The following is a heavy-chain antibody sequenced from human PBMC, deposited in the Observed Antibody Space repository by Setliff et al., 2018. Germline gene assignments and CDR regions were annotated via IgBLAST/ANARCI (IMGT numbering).Heavy chain of an antibody. CDR2: MNPNSGNT. V-gene: IGHV1-8*01. CDR1: GYTFTSYD. J-gene: IGHJ6*02. CDR3: ARPMYDILTGPPYGMDV. Sequence: ASVKVSCKASGYTFTSYDINWARQATGQGLEWMGWMNPNSGNTGYAQKFQGRVTMTRNTSISTAYMELSSLRSEDTAVYYCARPMYDILTGPPYGMDVWGQGTTVTVSS. D-gene: IGHD3-9*01.